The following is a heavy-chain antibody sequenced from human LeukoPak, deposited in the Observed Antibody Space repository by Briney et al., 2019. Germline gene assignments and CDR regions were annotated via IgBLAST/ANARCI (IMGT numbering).Heavy chain of an antibody. CDR3: ARGANDFWSGYYAYYYYGMGV. CDR1: GFTFSSYA. CDR2: ISYDGSNK. Sequence: GRSLRLSCAASGFTFSSYAMHWVRQAPGKGLEWVAVISYDGSNKYYADSVKGRFTISRDNSKNTLYLQMNSLRAEDTAVYYCARGANDFWSGYYAYYYYGMGVWGQGTTVTVSS. D-gene: IGHD3-3*01. V-gene: IGHV3-30-3*01. J-gene: IGHJ6*02.